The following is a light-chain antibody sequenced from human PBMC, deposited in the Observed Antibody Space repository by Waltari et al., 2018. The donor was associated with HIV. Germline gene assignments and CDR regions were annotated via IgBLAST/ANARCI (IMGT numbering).Light chain of an antibody. J-gene: IGLJ1*01. CDR2: EVN. Sequence: QSALTQPASVSGSLGQSITISCPVPRSDVGAYNSVSWYQQRPGKVPKLLIYEVNSRPSGIDNRFSGSKSGNTASLTISGLQVEDEADYYCSSFTGSNTYVFGSGTKVTVL. V-gene: IGLV2-14*01. CDR1: RSDVGAYNS. CDR3: SSFTGSNTYV.